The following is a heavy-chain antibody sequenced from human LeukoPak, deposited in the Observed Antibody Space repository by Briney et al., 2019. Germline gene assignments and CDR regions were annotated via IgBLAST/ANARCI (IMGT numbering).Heavy chain of an antibody. J-gene: IGHJ4*02. CDR2: ISGSGRNT. CDR3: AKAERFSGTKTPDY. Sequence: GGSLRLSCAASGFTFTSYAMSWVRQAPGKGLEWVSVISGSGRNTIYADSVRGRFTISRDNSKNTLYLQMYSLRAEDTALYFCAKAERFSGTKTPDYWGQGTLVTVAS. D-gene: IGHD1-26*01. CDR1: GFTFTSYA. V-gene: IGHV3-23*01.